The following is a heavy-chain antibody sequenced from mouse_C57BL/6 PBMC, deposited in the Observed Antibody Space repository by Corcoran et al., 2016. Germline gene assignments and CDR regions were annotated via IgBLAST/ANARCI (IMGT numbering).Heavy chain of an antibody. J-gene: IGHJ2*01. Sequence: QVQLQQSGPELVKPGASVKISCKASGYSFTSYYIHWVKQRPGQGLEWIGWIYPGSGNTKYNEKFKGKATLTADTSSSTAYMQLSSLTSEDSAVYYCARPLYYDYEENYFDYWGQGTTLTVSS. CDR3: ARPLYYDYEENYFDY. V-gene: IGHV1-66*01. CDR2: IYPGSGNT. D-gene: IGHD2-4*01. CDR1: GYSFTSYY.